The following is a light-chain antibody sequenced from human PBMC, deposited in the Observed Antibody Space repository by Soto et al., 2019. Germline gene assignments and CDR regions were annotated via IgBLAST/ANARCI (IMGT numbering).Light chain of an antibody. CDR2: GNS. V-gene: IGLV1-40*01. CDR1: SSNIGAGYD. J-gene: IGLJ1*01. Sequence: QSVLTQPPSVSGAPGKRVTISCTGSSSNIGAGYDVHWYQQLPGTAPKLLIYGNSNRPSGVPDRFSGSKSGTSASLAITGRQAEDEADYYCQSYDSSLSGSNVFGTGTKVTVL. CDR3: QSYDSSLSGSNV.